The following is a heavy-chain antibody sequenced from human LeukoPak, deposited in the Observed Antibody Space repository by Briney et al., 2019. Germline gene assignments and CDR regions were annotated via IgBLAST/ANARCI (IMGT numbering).Heavy chain of an antibody. CDR3: ARSLKISSGWFHNFDY. V-gene: IGHV4-39*01. CDR1: GGYISSSSTYY. D-gene: IGHD6-19*01. Sequence: SETLSLTCTVSGGYISSSSTYYWGWIRQPPGKGLEWIGSIYYSGSTYYNPSLKSRVTISVDTSKNQFSLKVTSVSASDTAVYYCARSLKISSGWFHNFDYWGQGTLVTVSS. J-gene: IGHJ4*02. CDR2: IYYSGST.